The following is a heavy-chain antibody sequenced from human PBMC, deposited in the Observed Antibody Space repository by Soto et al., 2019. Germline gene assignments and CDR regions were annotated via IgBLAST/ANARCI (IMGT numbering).Heavy chain of an antibody. J-gene: IGHJ6*03. CDR1: GFTFSSYW. Sequence: GGSLRLSCAASGFTFSSYWMHWVRQAPGKGLVWVSRINSDGSSTSYADSVKGRFTISRDNAKNTLYLQMNSLRAEDTAVYYCARVPPSGYSYGFYYYYYMDVWGKGTTVTVSS. V-gene: IGHV3-74*01. D-gene: IGHD5-18*01. CDR2: INSDGSST. CDR3: ARVPPSGYSYGFYYYYYMDV.